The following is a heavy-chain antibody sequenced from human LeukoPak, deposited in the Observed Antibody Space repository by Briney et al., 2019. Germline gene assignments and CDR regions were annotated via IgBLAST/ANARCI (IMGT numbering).Heavy chain of an antibody. V-gene: IGHV3-21*04. J-gene: IGHJ3*02. D-gene: IGHD2-2*01. CDR2: ITSSSSYI. CDR1: GFTFSTYT. CDR3: AKDRPSVVPAAHDAFDI. Sequence: GGSLRLSCAASGFTFSTYTMNWVRQAPGKGLEWVSFITSSSSYIHYADSVKGRFTISRDNAKNSLYLQMNSLRAEDTAVYYCAKDRPSVVPAAHDAFDIWGQGTMVTVSS.